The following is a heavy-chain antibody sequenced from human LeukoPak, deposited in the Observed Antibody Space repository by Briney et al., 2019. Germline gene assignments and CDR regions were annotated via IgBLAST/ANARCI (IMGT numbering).Heavy chain of an antibody. Sequence: GGSLRLSCAASGFTFSSYSMNWVRQAPGKGLEWVSSISSSSSYIYYADSVKGRFTISRDNAKNSPYLQMNSLRAEDTAVYYCARARYSYGTVDYWGQGTLVTVSS. D-gene: IGHD5-18*01. CDR1: GFTFSSYS. J-gene: IGHJ4*02. CDR3: ARARYSYGTVDY. V-gene: IGHV3-21*01. CDR2: ISSSSSYI.